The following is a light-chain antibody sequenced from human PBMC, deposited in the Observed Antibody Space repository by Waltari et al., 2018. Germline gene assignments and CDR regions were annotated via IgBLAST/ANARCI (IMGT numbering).Light chain of an antibody. CDR2: KAN. J-gene: IGLJ3*02. V-gene: IGLV8-61*01. CDR3: ALYMGSGIWV. Sequence: QTVVTQEPSLSVSPGGTVTLTCALSSGSLYTTSYATGYQQTPVQAPRTPVYKANARSSGVPDRFSGSILGNTAALTITGAQADDESDYYCALYMGSGIWVFGGGTRLTVL. CDR1: SGSLYTTSY.